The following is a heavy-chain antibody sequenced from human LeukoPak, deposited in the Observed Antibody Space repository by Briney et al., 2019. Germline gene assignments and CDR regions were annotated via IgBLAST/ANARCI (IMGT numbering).Heavy chain of an antibody. CDR2: IKRKTDGGTT. D-gene: IGHD2-2*01. CDR3: TTLSGYALDY. CDR1: GFIFSDAW. V-gene: IGHV3-15*01. Sequence: PGGSLRLSCAASGFIFSDAWMSWVRQAPGKGLEWVGRIKRKTDGGTTDYAAPVKGRFTISRDDSKNALYLQMSSLKTEDTAVYYCTTLSGYALDYWGQGTLLTVSS. J-gene: IGHJ4*02.